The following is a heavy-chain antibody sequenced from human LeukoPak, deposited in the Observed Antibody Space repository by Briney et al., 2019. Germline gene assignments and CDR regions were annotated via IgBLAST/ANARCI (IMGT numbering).Heavy chain of an antibody. CDR1: GGSISTYY. Sequence: ETLSLTCTVSGGSISTYYWNWIRQPPGKGLEWIGYIYYSGSTYYNPSLKSRVTISVDTSKNQFSLKLSSVTAADTAVYYCAREPAATAWFDPWGQGTLVTVSS. V-gene: IGHV4-59*12. J-gene: IGHJ5*02. CDR2: IYYSGST. D-gene: IGHD6-25*01. CDR3: AREPAATAWFDP.